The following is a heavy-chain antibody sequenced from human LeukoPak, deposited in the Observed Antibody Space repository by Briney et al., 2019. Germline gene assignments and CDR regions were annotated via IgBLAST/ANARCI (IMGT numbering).Heavy chain of an antibody. D-gene: IGHD3-10*01. J-gene: IGHJ4*02. CDR2: ISHDGSNK. CDR1: GFTFSSYG. Sequence: GGSLRLSCAASGFTFSSYGMHWVRQAPGKGLEWVAVISHDGSNKYYADSVKGRFTISRDNSKSTLYLQMNSLRAEDTAVYYCAKEVGGVIITLGDYWGQGTLVTVSS. CDR3: AKEVGGVIITLGDY. V-gene: IGHV3-30*18.